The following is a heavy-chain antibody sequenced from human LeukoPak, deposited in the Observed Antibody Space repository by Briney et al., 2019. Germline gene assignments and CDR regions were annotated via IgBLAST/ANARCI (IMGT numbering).Heavy chain of an antibody. V-gene: IGHV3-7*01. Sequence: GGSLRLSCAASGFTFSSYWMSWVRQAPEKGLEWVANINQGGSEKYYVDSVKGRFTISRDNAKHSLYLQMNSLRVEDTAVYYCAREKLVRGTTSWLNYYYYGMDVWGQGTTVTVSS. CDR3: AREKLVRGTTSWLNYYYYGMDV. D-gene: IGHD4-17*01. CDR1: GFTFSSYW. CDR2: INQGGSEK. J-gene: IGHJ6*02.